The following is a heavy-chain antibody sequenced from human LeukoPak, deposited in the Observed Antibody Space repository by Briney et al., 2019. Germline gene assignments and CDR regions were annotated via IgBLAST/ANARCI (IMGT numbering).Heavy chain of an antibody. V-gene: IGHV4-59*12. CDR2: IYYSGST. Sequence: PSETLSLTCTVSGGSISSYYWSWIRQPPGKGLEWIGYIYYSGSTNYNPSLKSRVTISVDTSKNQFSLKLSSVTAADTAVYYCAREPTGQLDYWGQGTLVTVSS. J-gene: IGHJ4*02. D-gene: IGHD6-13*01. CDR1: GGSISSYY. CDR3: AREPTGQLDY.